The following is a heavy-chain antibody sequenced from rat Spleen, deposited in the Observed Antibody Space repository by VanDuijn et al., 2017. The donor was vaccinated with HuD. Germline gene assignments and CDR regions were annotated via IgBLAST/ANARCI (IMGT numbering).Heavy chain of an antibody. Sequence: EVQLVESGGGLVQPGRSLKLSCVASGFTFSNYYMAWVRQAPTKGLEWVAYISAGGGSTYYRDSVKGRFTTSRDNAKSTLYLQMDSLRSEDTATYYCATDTFYDGTYYRAYWYFDFWGPGTMVTVSS. V-gene: IGHV5-27*01. J-gene: IGHJ1*01. CDR1: GFTFSNYY. CDR2: ISAGGGST. CDR3: ATDTFYDGTYYRAYWYFDF. D-gene: IGHD1-12*02.